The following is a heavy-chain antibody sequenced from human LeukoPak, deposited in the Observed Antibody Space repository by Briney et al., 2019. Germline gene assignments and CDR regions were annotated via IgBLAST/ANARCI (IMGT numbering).Heavy chain of an antibody. CDR1: GFTFGSYG. D-gene: IGHD4-11*01. Sequence: PGGSLRLSCAVSGFTFGSYGMNWVRQAPGKGLEWVSGISGSGDRIYYVDSVKGRLTISRDNSKNTLHLQMNSLRAEDTAVYYCARDVGGMTTEYHFDYWGQGTLVTVSS. CDR3: ARDVGGMTTEYHFDY. CDR2: ISGSGDRI. J-gene: IGHJ4*02. V-gene: IGHV3-23*01.